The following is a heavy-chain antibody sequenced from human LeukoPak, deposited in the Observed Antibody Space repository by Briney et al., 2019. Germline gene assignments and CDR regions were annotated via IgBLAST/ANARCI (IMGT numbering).Heavy chain of an antibody. Sequence: KTSETLSLTCAVYGGSLSGYYWSWIRQPPGKGLEWIGEINHSGSTNYNPSLKSRVTISVDTSKNQFSLKLSSVTAADTAVYYCARHPGYYGSGETNWFDPWGQGTLVTVSS. V-gene: IGHV4-34*01. D-gene: IGHD3-10*01. CDR3: ARHPGYYGSGETNWFDP. CDR2: INHSGST. J-gene: IGHJ5*02. CDR1: GGSLSGYY.